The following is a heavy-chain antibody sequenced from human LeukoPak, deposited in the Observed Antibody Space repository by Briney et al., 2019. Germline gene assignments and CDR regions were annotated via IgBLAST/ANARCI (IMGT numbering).Heavy chain of an antibody. CDR3: ARSLWPEDY. D-gene: IGHD2-21*01. V-gene: IGHV3-74*01. J-gene: IGHJ4*02. CDR2: INSDGSST. CDR1: GFTFSSYW. Sequence: PGGSLRLSCAAPGFTFSSYWMHWVRQAPGKGLVWVSRINSDGSSTSYADSVKGRFTISRDNAKDSVYLQMDSLRAEDSAVYYCARSLWPEDYWGQGTLVTVSS.